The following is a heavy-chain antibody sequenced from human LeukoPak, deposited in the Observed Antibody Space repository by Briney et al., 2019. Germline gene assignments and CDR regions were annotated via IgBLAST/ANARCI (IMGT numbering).Heavy chain of an antibody. J-gene: IGHJ4*02. CDR1: GYTFTSYY. CDR3: AIETGDYFDY. D-gene: IGHD1-14*01. V-gene: IGHV1-2*02. Sequence: ASVKVSCKASGYTFTSYYMHWVRQAPGQGLEWMGWINPNSGGTHYAQSFQDRVTMTRDTSISTAYMELSRLRSDDTAVYYCAIETGDYFDYWGQGTLVTVPS. CDR2: INPNSGGT.